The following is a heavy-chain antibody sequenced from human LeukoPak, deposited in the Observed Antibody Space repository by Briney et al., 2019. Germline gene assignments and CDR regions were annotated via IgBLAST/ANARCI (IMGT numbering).Heavy chain of an antibody. CDR1: GFTFSSYG. CDR2: IWYDGSNK. D-gene: IGHD3-9*01. V-gene: IGHV3-33*01. CDR3: ATLFDYQYYFDY. J-gene: IGHJ4*02. Sequence: TGGSLRLSCAASGFTFSSYGMHWVRQAPGKGLEWVAVIWYDGSNKYYADSVKGRFTISRDNSKNTLYLQMNSLRAEDTAVYYCATLFDYQYYFDYWGQGTLVTVSS.